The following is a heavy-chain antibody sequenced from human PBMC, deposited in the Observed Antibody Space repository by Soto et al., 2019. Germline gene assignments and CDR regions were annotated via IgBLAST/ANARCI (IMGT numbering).Heavy chain of an antibody. CDR1: GFTFHTYA. D-gene: IGHD3-3*01. J-gene: IGHJ4*02. CDR3: AKDRQPDGFWPFDH. CDR2: ILGSGGT. V-gene: IGHV3-23*01. Sequence: EVQLLESGGGLVQPGVSLRLSCAASGFTFHTYAMSWVRQTPGKGLEWISGILGSGGTYYADSVKGRFTISRDNSKNTLYLQMNSLRAEDTAMYYCAKDRQPDGFWPFDHWGQGTLITVSS.